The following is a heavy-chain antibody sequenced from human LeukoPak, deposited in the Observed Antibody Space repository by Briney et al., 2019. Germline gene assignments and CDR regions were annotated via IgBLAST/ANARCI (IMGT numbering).Heavy chain of an antibody. V-gene: IGHV4-59*08. Sequence: SETLSLSCTVSGGSISSYYWSWIRHPPGKGLEWIGYIYYSGSTNYNPSLKSRVTISVDTSKNQFSLKLSSVTAADTAVYYCARSSSWYFIGYYYYGMDVWGQGTTVTVSS. D-gene: IGHD6-13*01. CDR1: GGSISSYY. J-gene: IGHJ6*02. CDR3: ARSSSWYFIGYYYYGMDV. CDR2: IYYSGST.